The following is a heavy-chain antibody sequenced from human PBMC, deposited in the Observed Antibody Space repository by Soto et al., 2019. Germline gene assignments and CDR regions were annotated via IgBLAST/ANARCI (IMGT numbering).Heavy chain of an antibody. CDR1: GFTFSHYG. CDR2: VSYEGAIK. Sequence: QMQLVESGGGVVQPGTSLRVSCAASGFTFSHYGIHWVRQAPGKGLEWVAVVSYEGAIKLYADSVRDRFAISRDNSKNTLYLQMNSLGPDDTAVYYCATLPWGFNYYDRVEYRATDNDAFDIWGQGTMVTVAS. J-gene: IGHJ3*02. CDR3: ATLPWGFNYYDRVEYRATDNDAFDI. D-gene: IGHD3-22*01. V-gene: IGHV3-30*03.